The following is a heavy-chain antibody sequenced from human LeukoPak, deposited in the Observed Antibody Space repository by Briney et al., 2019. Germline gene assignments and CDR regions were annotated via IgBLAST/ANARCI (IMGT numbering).Heavy chain of an antibody. J-gene: IGHJ5*02. CDR2: IHTSGDT. D-gene: IGHD4-17*01. V-gene: IGHV3-53*01. CDR3: IVFGDSNH. Sequence: GGSLRLSCAASGLTSRRNHVGWVRQAPGKGLEWVSAIHTSGDTCYADSVKGRFTISRDTSKNTLYLQINSLRVEDTAVYYCIVFGDSNHWGQGTLVTVSS. CDR1: GLTSRRNH.